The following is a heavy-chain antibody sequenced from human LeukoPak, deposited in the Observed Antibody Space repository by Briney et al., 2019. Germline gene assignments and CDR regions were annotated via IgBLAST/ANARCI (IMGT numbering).Heavy chain of an antibody. V-gene: IGHV1-46*01. J-gene: IGHJ4*02. CDR1: GYTFTSNY. Sequence: ASVKVSCKASGYTFTSNYIHWVRQAPGQGLEWMGMIYPRDGSTSYAQKFQGRVTVTRDTSTSTVHMELSGLRSEDTAVYYCARDQEGFDSWGQGTLVTVPS. CDR3: ARDQEGFDS. CDR2: IYPRDGST.